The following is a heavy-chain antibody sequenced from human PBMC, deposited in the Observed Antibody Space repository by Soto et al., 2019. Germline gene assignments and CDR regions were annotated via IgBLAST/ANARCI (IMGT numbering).Heavy chain of an antibody. D-gene: IGHD1-26*01. Sequence: SETLSLTCAVCGYSISSGYYWGWIRQHPGKGLEWIGSIYHSGSTYYNPSLKSRVTISVDTSKNQFSLKLSSVTAADTAVYYCARVLSEWELPNGNWFDPWGQGTLVTVSS. CDR2: IYHSGST. J-gene: IGHJ5*02. CDR1: GYSISSGYY. V-gene: IGHV4-38-2*01. CDR3: ARVLSEWELPNGNWFDP.